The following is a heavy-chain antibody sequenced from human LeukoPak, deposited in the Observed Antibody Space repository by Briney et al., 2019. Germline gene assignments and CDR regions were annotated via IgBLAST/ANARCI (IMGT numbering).Heavy chain of an antibody. CDR2: ISGSGGST. D-gene: IGHD6-19*01. V-gene: IGHV3-23*01. Sequence: GGSLRLSCAASGFTFSSYAMSWVRQAPGKGLEWVSAISGSGGSTYYADSVKGRFTISRDNSKNTLYLQMDSLRAEDTAVYYCAKGPYSSGWYFDYWGQGTLVTVSS. CDR1: GFTFSSYA. CDR3: AKGPYSSGWYFDY. J-gene: IGHJ4*02.